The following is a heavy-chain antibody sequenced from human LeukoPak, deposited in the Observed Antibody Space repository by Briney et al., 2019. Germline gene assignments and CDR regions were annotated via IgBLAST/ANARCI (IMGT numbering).Heavy chain of an antibody. D-gene: IGHD1-26*01. V-gene: IGHV4-34*01. CDR3: ARKNPRTNIVGAVPRYWFDP. J-gene: IGHJ5*02. CDR2: INHSGST. CDR1: GGSFSGYC. Sequence: SETLSLTCAVYGGSFSGYCWSWIRQPPGKGLEWIGEINHSGSTNYNPSLKSRVTISVDTSKNQFSLELSSVTAADTAVYYCARKNPRTNIVGAVPRYWFDPWGQGTLVTVSS.